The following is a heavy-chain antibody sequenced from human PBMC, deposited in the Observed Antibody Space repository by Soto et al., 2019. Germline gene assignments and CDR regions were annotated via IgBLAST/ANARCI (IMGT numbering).Heavy chain of an antibody. Sequence: PSETLSLTCTVYGGSISSYYWSWIRQPPGKGLEWIGYIYYSGSTNYNPSLKSRVTISVDTSKNQFSLKLSSVTAADTAVYYCARGKYSSGWSWGQGTLVTVSS. D-gene: IGHD6-19*01. CDR1: GGSISSYY. CDR3: ARGKYSSGWS. V-gene: IGHV4-59*01. CDR2: IYYSGST. J-gene: IGHJ5*02.